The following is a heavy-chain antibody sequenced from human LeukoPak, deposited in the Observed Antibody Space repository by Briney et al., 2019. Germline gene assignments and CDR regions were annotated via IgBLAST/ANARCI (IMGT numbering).Heavy chain of an antibody. V-gene: IGHV1-2*06. D-gene: IGHD4-17*01. CDR2: IHPNSGAT. J-gene: IGHJ5*02. CDR1: GYTFTGYY. CDR3: ARVEAVTNSNWFDP. Sequence: GASVKVSCKASGYTFTGYYLHWVRQAPGQGLEWMGRIHPNSGATNSAQKFQGRVTMTRDTSITTAYMELSRLTSDDTAVYYCARVEAVTNSNWFDPWGQGTLVTVSS.